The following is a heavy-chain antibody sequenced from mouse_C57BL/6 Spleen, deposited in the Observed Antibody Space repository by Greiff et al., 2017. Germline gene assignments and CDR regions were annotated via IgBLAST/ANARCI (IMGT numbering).Heavy chain of an antibody. J-gene: IGHJ4*01. CDR1: GYTFTSYW. CDR2: IDPSDSYT. Sequence: QVQLQQPEAELVRPGTSVKLSCKASGYTFTSYWMHWVKQRPGQGLEWIGVIDPSDSYTNYNQKFKGKATLTVDTSSSTAYMQLSSLTSEDSAVYYCASGLLGWGQGTSVTVSS. V-gene: IGHV1-59*01. D-gene: IGHD2-3*01. CDR3: ASGLLG.